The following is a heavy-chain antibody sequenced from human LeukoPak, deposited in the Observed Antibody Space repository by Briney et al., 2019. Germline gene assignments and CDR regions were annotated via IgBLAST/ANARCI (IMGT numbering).Heavy chain of an antibody. J-gene: IGHJ3*02. CDR3: STCGYDRCGAFYI. Sequence: GGSQRLFCAASGFPFSNAWMTWVRQAPGKWLECVGRIKSKTDGETTDYAAPVKGRFTISRDDSKNTQYLQMNSLKTEDTAVYYCSTCGYDRCGAFYIWGQGKMVTVSS. D-gene: IGHD5-12*01. CDR2: IKSKTDGETT. V-gene: IGHV3-15*01. CDR1: GFPFSNAW.